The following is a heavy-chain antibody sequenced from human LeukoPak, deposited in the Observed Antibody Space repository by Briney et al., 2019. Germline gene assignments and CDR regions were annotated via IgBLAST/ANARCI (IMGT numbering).Heavy chain of an antibody. Sequence: GGSLRLSCAASGFTFSSYSMNWVRQAPGKGLEWVSSISSSSSYIYYADSVKGRFTISRDNAKNSLYLQMNSLRAEDTAVYYCARSTTVVTPDRYYYGMDVWGQGTTVTVSS. CDR2: ISSSSSYI. V-gene: IGHV3-21*01. CDR3: ARSTTVVTPDRYYYGMDV. J-gene: IGHJ6*02. D-gene: IGHD4-23*01. CDR1: GFTFSSYS.